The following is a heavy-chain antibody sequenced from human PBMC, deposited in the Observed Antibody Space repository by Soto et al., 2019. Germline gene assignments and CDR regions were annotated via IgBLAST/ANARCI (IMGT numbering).Heavy chain of an antibody. CDR2: TSHDGVT. CDR3: ARNGECTRPGCIVGWFAP. CDR1: SGSIGNGYW. Sequence: QVQLQESGPRLVKPSGTLSLTCAVSSGSIGNGYWWSWGLQSPGKGLVWSGETSHDGVTNYNPSPEGRVTSSIDKSKNQFYRDLNSVTAAVTPMYYCARNGECTRPGCIVGWFAPWGPGPLVTVSS. D-gene: IGHD3-10*01. V-gene: IGHV4-4*02. J-gene: IGHJ5*02.